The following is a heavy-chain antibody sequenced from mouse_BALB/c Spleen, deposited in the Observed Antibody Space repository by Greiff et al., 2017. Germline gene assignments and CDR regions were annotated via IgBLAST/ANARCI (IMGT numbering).Heavy chain of an antibody. CDR2: ISSGGGST. CDR3: ARQRTGTWYFDV. J-gene: IGHJ1*01. CDR1: GFAFSSYD. D-gene: IGHD4-1*01. Sequence: EVQRVESGGGLVKPGGSLKLSCAASGFAFSSYDMSWVRQTPEKRLEWVAYISSGGGSTYYPDTVKGRFTISRDNAKNTLYLQMSSLKSEDTAMYYCARQRTGTWYFDVWGAGTTVTVSS. V-gene: IGHV5-12-1*01.